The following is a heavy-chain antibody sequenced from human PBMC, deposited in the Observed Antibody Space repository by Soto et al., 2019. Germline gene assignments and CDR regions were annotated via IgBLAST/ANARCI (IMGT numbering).Heavy chain of an antibody. Sequence: EVQLVESGGGLVQPGGSLRLSCAASGFTFSSYSMNWVRQAPGKGLEWVSYISSSSSTIYYADSVKGRFTISRDNAKNSLYLQMNSLRDEDTAVYYCARVWARYSSSSASRRNYWGQGTLVTVSS. CDR3: ARVWARYSSSSASRRNY. J-gene: IGHJ4*02. D-gene: IGHD6-6*01. CDR2: ISSSSSTI. CDR1: GFTFSSYS. V-gene: IGHV3-48*02.